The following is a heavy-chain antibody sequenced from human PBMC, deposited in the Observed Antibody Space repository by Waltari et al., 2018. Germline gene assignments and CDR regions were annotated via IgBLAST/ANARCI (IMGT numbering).Heavy chain of an antibody. CDR2: SGSSSRTI. CDR1: GFTFSSYS. J-gene: IGHJ6*03. CDR3: ARVGQLNYYYYMDV. D-gene: IGHD6-6*01. Sequence: EVQLVESGGGLVQPGGSLRLSCAASGFTFSSYSMNWVRQAPGKGLGGFSYSGSSSRTISDATSVNGRFTISRDNAKNSLYLQMNSLRAEDTAVYYCARVGQLNYYYYMDVWGKGTTVTVSS. V-gene: IGHV3-48*04.